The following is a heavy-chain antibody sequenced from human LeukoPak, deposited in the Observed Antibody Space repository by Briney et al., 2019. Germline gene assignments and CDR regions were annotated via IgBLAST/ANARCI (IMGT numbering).Heavy chain of an antibody. CDR2: IYRSGST. CDR1: GGSISSGGYS. Sequence: SETLSLTCAVSGGSISSGGYSWSWIRQPPGKGLEWIGYIYRSGSTYYNPSLKSRVTISVDRSKNQFSLKLSSVTAADTAVYYCARERLIVTPRGAFDIWGQGTMVTVSS. D-gene: IGHD3-22*01. V-gene: IGHV4-30-2*01. CDR3: ARERLIVTPRGAFDI. J-gene: IGHJ3*02.